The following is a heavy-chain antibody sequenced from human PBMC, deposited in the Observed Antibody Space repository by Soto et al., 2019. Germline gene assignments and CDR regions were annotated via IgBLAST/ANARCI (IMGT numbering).Heavy chain of an antibody. V-gene: IGHV3-74*01. CDR2: INSDGSST. D-gene: IGHD3-16*01. Sequence: GGSLRLSCAASGFTFSSYWMHWVRQAPGKGLVWVSRINSDGSSTSYADSVKGRFTISRDNAKNTLYLQMNSLRAEDTAVYYCASSPLTSYVWTAPPPPDYWGQGTLVTVSA. CDR1: GFTFSSYW. J-gene: IGHJ4*02. CDR3: ASSPLTSYVWTAPPPPDY.